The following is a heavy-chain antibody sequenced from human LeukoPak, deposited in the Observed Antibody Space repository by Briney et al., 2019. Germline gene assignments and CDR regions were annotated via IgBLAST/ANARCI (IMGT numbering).Heavy chain of an antibody. Sequence: PGGSLILSCAASGFTFSGSALHWVRQASGKGLELICRIISKSNNYAKTYAESVTGRFTSYSDDAENTEYLQMNSLKNEGTSLYYCTRLSGNNWNYGGNFDSWGQGTLVTVSS. CDR3: TRLSGNNWNYGGNFDS. D-gene: IGHD1-7*01. V-gene: IGHV3-73*01. CDR1: GFTFSGSA. CDR2: IISKSNNYAK. J-gene: IGHJ4*02.